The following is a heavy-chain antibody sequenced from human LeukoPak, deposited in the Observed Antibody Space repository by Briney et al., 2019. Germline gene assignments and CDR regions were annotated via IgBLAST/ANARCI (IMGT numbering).Heavy chain of an antibody. Sequence: GASVKVSCKESGYTFIGYYIHWLRQAPGQGLAWMGWINPSNGGTNYAQRFQGRVAMTRDTSISTAYMEMSRLTFDDTAVYYCASGPTLGTTHPYFDYWGQGTLVTVSS. V-gene: IGHV1-2*02. CDR2: INPSNGGT. CDR1: GYTFIGYY. J-gene: IGHJ4*02. CDR3: ASGPTLGTTHPYFDY. D-gene: IGHD1-1*01.